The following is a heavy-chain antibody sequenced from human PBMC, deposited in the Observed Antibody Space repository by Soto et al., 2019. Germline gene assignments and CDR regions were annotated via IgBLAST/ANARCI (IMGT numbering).Heavy chain of an antibody. CDR2: ISANDGGT. D-gene: IGHD3-16*01. CDR3: AMGGGLHLRPLDT. J-gene: IGHJ4*01. Sequence: QALLEQSGPEVKKPGDSVRISCWLYDSVFVTSVITWLRQAPGQGLEWLGLISANDGGTLSAMKLTDRLVMSTDPMRNMGYLQLWDVTSDDSAVYFCAMGGGLHLRPLDTWGHGTPVTVSS. V-gene: IGHV1-18*01. CDR1: DSVFVTSV.